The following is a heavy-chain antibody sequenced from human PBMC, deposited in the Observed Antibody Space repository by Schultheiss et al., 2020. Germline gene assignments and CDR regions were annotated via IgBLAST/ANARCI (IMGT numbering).Heavy chain of an antibody. CDR2: IRSKAYGGTT. V-gene: IGHV3-49*04. J-gene: IGHJ4*02. CDR1: GFTFSSYA. Sequence: GGSLRLSCAASGFTFSSYAMSWVRQAPGKGLEWVGFIRSKAYGGTTEYAASVKGRFTISRDDSKNTLYLQMNSLKTEDTAVYYCTTITVTSTHSDYWGQGTLVTVSA. CDR3: TTITVTSTHSDY. D-gene: IGHD4-11*01.